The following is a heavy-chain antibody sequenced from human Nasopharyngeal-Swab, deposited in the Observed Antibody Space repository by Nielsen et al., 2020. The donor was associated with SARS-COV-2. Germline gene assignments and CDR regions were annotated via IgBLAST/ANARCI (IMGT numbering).Heavy chain of an antibody. CDR2: IYYSGST. J-gene: IGHJ3*02. V-gene: IGHV4-59*01. Sequence: RQAPGKGLEWIGYIYYSGSTSYNPSLKSRVTISVDTSKNQFSLKVRSVTAADTAVYYCAKLSPYYYGSGSSHDAFDIWGQGTIVTVSS. CDR3: AKLSPYYYGSGSSHDAFDI. D-gene: IGHD3-10*01.